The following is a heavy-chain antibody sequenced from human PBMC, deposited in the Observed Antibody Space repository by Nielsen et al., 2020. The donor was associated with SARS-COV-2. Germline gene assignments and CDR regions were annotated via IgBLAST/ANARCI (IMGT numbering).Heavy chain of an antibody. CDR2: ISWNSGSI. V-gene: IGHV3-9*01. CDR1: GFTFDDYA. CDR3: AKGYWGTAMVTLGGYFDY. J-gene: IGHJ4*02. D-gene: IGHD5-18*01. Sequence: GGSLRLSCAASGFTFDDYAMHWVRQAPGKGLEWVSGISWNSGSIGYADSVKGRFTISRDNAKNSLYLQMNSLRAEDTALYYCAKGYWGTAMVTLGGYFDYWGQGTLVTVSS.